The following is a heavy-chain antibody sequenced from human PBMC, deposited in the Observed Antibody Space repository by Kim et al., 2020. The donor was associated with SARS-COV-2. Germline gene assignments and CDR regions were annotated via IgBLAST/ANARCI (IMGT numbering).Heavy chain of an antibody. J-gene: IGHJ6*02. CDR1: GFTFSSYG. D-gene: IGHD3-3*01. V-gene: IGHV3-33*01. Sequence: GGSLRLSCAASGFTFSSYGMNWVRQAPGKGLEWVAAIWDGGGNKYYADSVKGRFTISRDNSKNTLYLQMNSLRAEDTAVYYCARAGGDNTDYFGSGFDVWGQGTPVTVSS. CDR3: ARAGGDNTDYFGSGFDV. CDR2: IWDGGGNK.